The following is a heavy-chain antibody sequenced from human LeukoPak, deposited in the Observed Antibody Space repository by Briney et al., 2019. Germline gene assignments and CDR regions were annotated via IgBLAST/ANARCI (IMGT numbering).Heavy chain of an antibody. D-gene: IGHD3-16*01. J-gene: IGHJ4*02. CDR2: IYSGTNT. CDR1: GFIVSNKY. V-gene: IGHV3-53*01. Sequence: GGSLRPSCAASGFIVSNKYMSWVRQAPGKGLEWVSVIYSGTNTYYADSVQGRFTTSRDTSRNTLYLQMNSLRAEDTAVYYCTRLGPYYFDSWGQGTLVIVSS. CDR3: TRLGPYYFDS.